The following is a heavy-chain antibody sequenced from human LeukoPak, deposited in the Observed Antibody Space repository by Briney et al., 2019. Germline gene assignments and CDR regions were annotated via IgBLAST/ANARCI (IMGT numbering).Heavy chain of an antibody. CDR2: ISAYNGNT. CDR1: GYTFTSYG. D-gene: IGHD3-9*01. CDR3: ARGRYFDWLLYTTSRGDAFDI. J-gene: IGHJ3*02. Sequence: GASVKVSCKASGYTFTSYGISWVRQAPGQGLEGMGWISAYNGNTNYAQKLQGRVTMTTDTSTSTAYMELRSLRSDDTAVYYCARGRYFDWLLYTTSRGDAFDIWGQGTMVTVSS. V-gene: IGHV1-18*01.